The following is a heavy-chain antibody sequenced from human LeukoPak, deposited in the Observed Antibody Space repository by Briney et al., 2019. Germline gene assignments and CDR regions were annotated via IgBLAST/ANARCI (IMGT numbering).Heavy chain of an antibody. Sequence: PSETLSLTCAVSGASITSCYWSWVRQSAGKGLEWIGRLYTTGTTNYNPSLKSRVTMSGDSSKNQLSLTLTSVTAADTGVYYCVRDGANWEEPNDAFDTWGQGTLVTVSS. CDR2: LYTTGTT. J-gene: IGHJ3*02. CDR1: GASITSCY. CDR3: VRDGANWEEPNDAFDT. D-gene: IGHD1-26*01. V-gene: IGHV4-4*07.